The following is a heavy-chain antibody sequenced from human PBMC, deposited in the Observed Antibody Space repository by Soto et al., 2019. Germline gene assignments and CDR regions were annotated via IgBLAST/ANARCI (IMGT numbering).Heavy chain of an antibody. CDR1: GGSIISYY. CDR3: ARGVGYYDSIGYYGGHYFDY. V-gene: IGHV4-59*01. D-gene: IGHD3-22*01. J-gene: IGHJ4*02. CDR2: IYDSGST. Sequence: SETLSHTYTVSGGSIISYYWSWIRQPPGKGLEWIGYIYDSGSTSYNPSLKSRVTISVDTSKNQFSLKLSSVTAADTAVYYCARGVGYYDSIGYYGGHYFDYWGQGTPVTVSS.